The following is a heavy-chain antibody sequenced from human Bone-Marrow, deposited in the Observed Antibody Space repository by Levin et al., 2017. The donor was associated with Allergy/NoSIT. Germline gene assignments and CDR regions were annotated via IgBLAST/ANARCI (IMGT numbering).Heavy chain of an antibody. Sequence: GESLKISCVVSGFTLRNYDMHWVRQPTGKGLEWVAGIDTGGDTYYPGSVKGRFTISRENGKKSVYLQMNSLRAGDTAVYYCARAASRYDILSGHFGFDIWGQGTTVTVSS. CDR2: IDTGGDT. D-gene: IGHD3-9*01. CDR3: ARAASRYDILSGHFGFDI. J-gene: IGHJ3*02. V-gene: IGHV3-13*04. CDR1: GFTLRNYD.